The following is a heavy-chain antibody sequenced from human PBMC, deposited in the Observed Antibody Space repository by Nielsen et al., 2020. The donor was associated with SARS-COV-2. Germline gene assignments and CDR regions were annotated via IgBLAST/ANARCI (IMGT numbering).Heavy chain of an antibody. CDR1: GGSISSSNW. CDR3: ARHRHDYSNYYYYYYMDV. V-gene: IGHV4-4*02. J-gene: IGHJ6*03. CDR2: IYYSGST. D-gene: IGHD4-11*01. Sequence: GSLRLSCAVSGGSISSSNWWSWVRQPPGKGLEWIGSIYYSGSTYYNPSLKSRVTISVDTSKNQFSLKLSSVTAADTAVYYCARHRHDYSNYYYYYYMDVWGKGTTVTVSS.